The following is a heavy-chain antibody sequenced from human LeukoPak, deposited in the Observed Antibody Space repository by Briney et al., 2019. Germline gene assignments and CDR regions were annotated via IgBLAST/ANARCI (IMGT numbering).Heavy chain of an antibody. CDR3: GGSGNLFDY. Sequence: GGSLRLSCAGSGFTFRDYYMSWIRPAPGEGLEWVSYISSSGSTIYYADSVKGRFTISRDNAKNTLYLQMNGLRAEDTAVYYCGGSGNLFDYWGQGTLVTVSS. CDR2: ISSSGSTI. V-gene: IGHV3-11*04. D-gene: IGHD3-10*01. CDR1: GFTFRDYY. J-gene: IGHJ4*02.